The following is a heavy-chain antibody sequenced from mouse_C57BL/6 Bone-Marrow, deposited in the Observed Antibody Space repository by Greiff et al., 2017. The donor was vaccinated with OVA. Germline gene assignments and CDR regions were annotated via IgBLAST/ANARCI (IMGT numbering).Heavy chain of an antibody. J-gene: IGHJ3*01. CDR1: GYTFTSYG. V-gene: IGHV1-81*01. CDR3: ARSTFTRGFAY. CDR2: IYPRSGNT. Sequence: QVQLQQSGAELARPGASVKLSCKASGYTFTSYGISWVKQRTGQGLEWIGEIYPRSGNTYYNEKFKGKATLTADKSSSTAYMELRSLTSEDSAVYFCARSTFTRGFAYWGQGTLVTVSA.